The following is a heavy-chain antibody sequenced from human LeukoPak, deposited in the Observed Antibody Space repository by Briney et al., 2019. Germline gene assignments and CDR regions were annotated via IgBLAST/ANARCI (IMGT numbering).Heavy chain of an antibody. Sequence: GGSLRLSCAASGFTFSSYILHWVRHAPGKGLEYVSAISSNGGSTFYANSVKDRFTISRDNSKNTLYLHMGSLRAEDMAVYYCARLVGSGYYDFWGQGTLVTVSS. V-gene: IGHV3-64*01. D-gene: IGHD3-22*01. CDR3: ARLVGSGYYDF. J-gene: IGHJ4*02. CDR2: ISSNGGST. CDR1: GFTFSSYI.